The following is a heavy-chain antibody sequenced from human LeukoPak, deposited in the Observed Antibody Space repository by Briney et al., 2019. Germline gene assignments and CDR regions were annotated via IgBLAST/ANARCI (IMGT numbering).Heavy chain of an antibody. Sequence: GGSLRLSCAASGFTFSSYAMSWVRQAPGKGLEWVSAISGSGGSTYYADSVKGRFTISRDNSKNTPYLQMNSLRAEDTAVYYCAKGGGGRGYCSSTSCYLFDYWGQGTLVTVSS. V-gene: IGHV3-23*01. CDR1: GFTFSSYA. CDR2: ISGSGGST. CDR3: AKGGGGRGYCSSTSCYLFDY. J-gene: IGHJ4*02. D-gene: IGHD2-2*01.